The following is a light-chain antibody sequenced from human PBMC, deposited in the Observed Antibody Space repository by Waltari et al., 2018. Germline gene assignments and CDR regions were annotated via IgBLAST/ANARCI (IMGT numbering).Light chain of an antibody. Sequence: QTVVTQEPSFSVSPGGTVTLTCGLNTGSVSPSYYPSWYQLTPGQAPRTLIYSTNRRSSGVPDRFSGSILGNKAALTITGAQPDDESDYFCGLFADGGVWVFGGGTKLTVL. CDR2: STN. J-gene: IGLJ3*02. V-gene: IGLV8-61*01. CDR1: TGSVSPSYY. CDR3: GLFADGGVWV.